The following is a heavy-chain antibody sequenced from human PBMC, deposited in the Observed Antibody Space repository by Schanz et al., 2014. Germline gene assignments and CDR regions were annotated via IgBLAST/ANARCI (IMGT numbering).Heavy chain of an antibody. D-gene: IGHD3-3*01. CDR3: ARTASHDVWRGYIPHYAFDL. V-gene: IGHV1-2*06. J-gene: IGHJ3*01. CDR2: INPDSGGT. CDR1: AYTFTGYY. Sequence: QVQLVQSGAEVKEPGASVKVSCKASAYTFTGYYLHWVRQAPGQGLEWMGRINPDSGGTNCSQKFQGRVTMTSDTSITTVYMEVNSLTSDDTAVFYCARTASHDVWRGYIPHYAFDLWGQGTVVIVSS.